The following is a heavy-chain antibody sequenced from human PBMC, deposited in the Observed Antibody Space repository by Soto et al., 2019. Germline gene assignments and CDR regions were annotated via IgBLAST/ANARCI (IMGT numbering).Heavy chain of an antibody. CDR1: GFTVSSNY. CDR3: ARGGSIAAAGSYYYYYGMDV. Sequence: PGGSLRLSCAASGFTVSSNYMSWVRQAPGKGLEWVSVIYSGGSTYYADSVKGRFTISRDNSKNTLYLRMNSLRAEDTAVYYCARGGSIAAAGSYYYYYGMDVWGQGTTVTVSS. CDR2: IYSGGST. D-gene: IGHD6-13*01. J-gene: IGHJ6*02. V-gene: IGHV3-53*01.